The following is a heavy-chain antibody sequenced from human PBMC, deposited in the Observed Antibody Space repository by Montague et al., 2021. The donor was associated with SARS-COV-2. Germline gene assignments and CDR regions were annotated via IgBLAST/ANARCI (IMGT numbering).Heavy chain of an antibody. J-gene: IGHJ5*01. CDR2: IFYNGST. V-gene: IGHV4-59*01. Sequence: SETLSLTCTVSGGSIRSYYWSWIRQPPGKGLEWIGFIFYNGSTKYNPSLKRRVSISLDTSKNQFSLKLSSVTAADTAVYYCARQDAWAYCGDECYRGWFDSWGQGTLVTVSS. CDR3: ARQDAWAYCGDECYRGWFDS. D-gene: IGHD2-21*01. CDR1: GGSIRSYY.